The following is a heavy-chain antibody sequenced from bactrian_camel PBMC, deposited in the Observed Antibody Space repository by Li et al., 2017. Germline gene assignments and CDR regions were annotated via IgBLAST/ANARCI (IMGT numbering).Heavy chain of an antibody. CDR1: GFTFSDYD. D-gene: IGHD6*01. Sequence: VQLVESGGGLVQPGGSLRLSCVVSGFTFSDYDMSWVRQAPGKGLEWVSTLNGAGDIKYYADSVKGRFTISRDNAKNTVYLQLNSLKIEDMAMYYCAKEVYGVPGDYWGQGTQVTVS. CDR3: AKEVYGVPGDY. J-gene: IGHJ4*01. CDR2: LNGAGDIK. V-gene: IGHV3S40*01.